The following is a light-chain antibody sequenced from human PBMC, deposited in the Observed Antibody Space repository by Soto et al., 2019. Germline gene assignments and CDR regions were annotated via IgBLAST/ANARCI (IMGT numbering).Light chain of an antibody. CDR3: QQCSNWPPVT. Sequence: EIVLTQSPATLSLSPGERATLSCRASQSVSKCLAWYQQKPGQAPRLLIYDASARVTGIPARFSGSGSGTAFTLTISSLEPEDFAVYSCQQCSNWPPVTFGQGTRLEIK. V-gene: IGKV3-11*01. J-gene: IGKJ5*01. CDR2: DAS. CDR1: QSVSKC.